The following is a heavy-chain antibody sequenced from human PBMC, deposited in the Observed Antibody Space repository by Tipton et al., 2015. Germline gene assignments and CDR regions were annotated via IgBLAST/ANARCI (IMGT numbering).Heavy chain of an antibody. J-gene: IGHJ6*02. CDR3: ATEPRVAVAAQMDV. CDR1: GGTFSNYA. V-gene: IGHV1-69*01. CDR2: IIPIFGTA. Sequence: QSGPEVKKPGSSVKVSCKASGGTFSNYAISWVRQAPGQGLEWMGGIIPIFGTAKYAQKFQGRVTIIADESSSTVYMELSSLRSEDTAVYYCATEPRVAVAAQMDVWGQGTTVTVSS. D-gene: IGHD2-21*02.